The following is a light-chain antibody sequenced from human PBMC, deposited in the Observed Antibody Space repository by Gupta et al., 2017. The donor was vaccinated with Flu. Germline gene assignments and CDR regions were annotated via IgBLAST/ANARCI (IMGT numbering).Light chain of an antibody. CDR2: EVD. Sequence: QSALTQPASVSGSPGQSITISCTGTSSDVGAYNYVAWYQQHPGKAPKLIIFEVDNRPSGGSNRFSGSKSGNTASLTISGVQAEDDDHYYCRSYSGSSTLFGGGIKLTVL. V-gene: IGLV2-14*01. CDR1: SSDVGAYNY. CDR3: RSYSGSSTL. J-gene: IGLJ2*01.